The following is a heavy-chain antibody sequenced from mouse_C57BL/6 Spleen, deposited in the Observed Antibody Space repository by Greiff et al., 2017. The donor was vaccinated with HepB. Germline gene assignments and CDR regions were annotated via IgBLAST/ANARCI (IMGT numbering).Heavy chain of an antibody. V-gene: IGHV1-7*01. Sequence: QVHVKQSGAELAKPGASVKLSCKASGYTFTSYWMHWVKQRPGQGLEWIGYINPSSGYTKYNQKFKDKATLTADKSSSTAYMQLSSLTYEDSAVYYCARGIKDYGSSWYFDVWGTGTTVTVSS. CDR2: INPSSGYT. CDR3: ARGIKDYGSSWYFDV. J-gene: IGHJ1*03. CDR1: GYTFTSYW. D-gene: IGHD1-1*01.